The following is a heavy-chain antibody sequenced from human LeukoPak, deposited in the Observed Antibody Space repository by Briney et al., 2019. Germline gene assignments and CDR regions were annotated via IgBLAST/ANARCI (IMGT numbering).Heavy chain of an antibody. Sequence: GGSLRLSCAASGFTFSSYGMHWVRQAPGKGLEWVAFIRYDGSNKYYADSVKGRFTISRDNSKNTLYLQMNSLRAEDTAVYYCAKGKNVVVVVAAIDYWGQGTLVTVSS. D-gene: IGHD2-15*01. CDR2: IRYDGSNK. J-gene: IGHJ4*02. CDR3: AKGKNVVVVVAAIDY. V-gene: IGHV3-30*02. CDR1: GFTFSSYG.